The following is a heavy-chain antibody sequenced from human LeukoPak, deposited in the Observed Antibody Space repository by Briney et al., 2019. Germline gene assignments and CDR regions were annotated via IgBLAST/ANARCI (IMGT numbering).Heavy chain of an antibody. D-gene: IGHD4-17*01. J-gene: IGHJ5*02. V-gene: IGHV1-2*06. CDR1: GYTFIGYY. Sequence: ASVKVSCKASGYTFIGYYMHWVRQAPGQGLGWMGRINPSTGGTNSAQKFQGRVTITRDTSISTAYMELSRLTSDDTAIYYCARGQPYGDYNYFDPWGQGTLVTVSS. CDR3: ARGQPYGDYNYFDP. CDR2: INPSTGGT.